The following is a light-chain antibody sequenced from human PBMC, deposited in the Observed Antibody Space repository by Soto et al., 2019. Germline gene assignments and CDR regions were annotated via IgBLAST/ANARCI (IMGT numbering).Light chain of an antibody. CDR1: NSGSKS. V-gene: IGLV3-21*04. CDR2: YDS. CDR3: QVWDTSSDHVV. J-gene: IGLJ2*01. Sequence: SYELTLPPSVSVAPGKTARITCGGNNSGSKSVHWYQQKPGQAPVLVIYYDSDRPSGIPERFSGSNSGNTATLTISRVEAGDEADYYCQVWDTSSDHVVFGGGTKLTVL.